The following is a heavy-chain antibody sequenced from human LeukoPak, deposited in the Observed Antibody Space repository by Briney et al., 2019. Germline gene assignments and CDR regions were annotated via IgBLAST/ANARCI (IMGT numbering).Heavy chain of an antibody. V-gene: IGHV4-59*08. Sequence: PSETLSLTCTVSGGSISSYYWSWIRQPPGKGLEWMGHMYYSGSTYYNPSLKRGVTISVDTSKNQFALKMSYVTAADTAVYYCARHWRRSRLFDSWGQGTLVTVSS. D-gene: IGHD2-2*01. CDR2: MYYSGST. CDR1: GGSISSYY. CDR3: ARHWRRSRLFDS. J-gene: IGHJ5*01.